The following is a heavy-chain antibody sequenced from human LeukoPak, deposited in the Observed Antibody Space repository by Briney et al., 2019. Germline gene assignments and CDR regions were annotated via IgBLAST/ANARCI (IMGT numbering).Heavy chain of an antibody. CDR2: ISSSGSTI. CDR3: ARYAYDYVWGSYHGLYYFDY. J-gene: IGHJ4*02. Sequence: GGSLRLSCAASGFTFSDYYMSWIRQAPGKGLEWVSYISSSGSTIYYADSVKGRFTISRDNAKNSLYLQMNSLRAEDTAVYYCARYAYDYVWGSYHGLYYFDYWGQGTLVTVSS. CDR1: GFTFSDYY. D-gene: IGHD3-16*01. V-gene: IGHV3-11*04.